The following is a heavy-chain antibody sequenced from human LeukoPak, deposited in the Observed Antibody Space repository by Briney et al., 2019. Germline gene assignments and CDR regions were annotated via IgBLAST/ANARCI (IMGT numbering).Heavy chain of an antibody. D-gene: IGHD2-15*01. CDR3: ARDIVVVVAATQTYYYYYGMDV. J-gene: IGHJ6*02. Sequence: PSETLSLTCTVSGGSISSSSYYWGWIRQPPGKGLEWIGSIYYSGSTYYNPSLKSRVTISVDTSKNQFPLKLSSVTAADTAVYYCARDIVVVVAATQTYYYYYGMDVWGQGTTVTVSS. CDR1: GGSISSSSYY. V-gene: IGHV4-39*02. CDR2: IYYSGST.